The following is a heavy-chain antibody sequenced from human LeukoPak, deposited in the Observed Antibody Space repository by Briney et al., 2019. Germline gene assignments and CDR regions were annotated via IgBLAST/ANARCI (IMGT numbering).Heavy chain of an antibody. CDR3: ATGFRLPTAPIDY. CDR2: FDPEDGET. CDR1: GYTLTELS. V-gene: IGHV1-24*01. J-gene: IGHJ4*02. D-gene: IGHD3-16*01. Sequence: ASVEVSCKVSGYTLTELSMHWVRQAPGKGLEWMGGFDPEDGETIYAQKFQGRVTMTEDTSTDTAYMELSSLRSEDTAVYYCATGFRLPTAPIDYWGQGTLVTVSS.